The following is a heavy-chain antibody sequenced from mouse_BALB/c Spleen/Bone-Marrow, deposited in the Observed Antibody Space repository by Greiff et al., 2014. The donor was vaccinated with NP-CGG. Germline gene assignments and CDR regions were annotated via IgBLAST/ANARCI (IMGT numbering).Heavy chain of an antibody. Sequence: QVQLQQPGAELVRPGASVKLSCKASGYTFTSYWINWVKQRPGQGLEWIGNIYPSDSYTNYNRKFKDKATLTVDKSSSTAYMQLSSPTSEDSAVYYCTRTYDYDEGGFDYWGQGTTLTVSS. D-gene: IGHD2-4*01. V-gene: IGHV1-69*02. CDR3: TRTYDYDEGGFDY. CDR1: GYTFTSYW. J-gene: IGHJ2*01. CDR2: IYPSDSYT.